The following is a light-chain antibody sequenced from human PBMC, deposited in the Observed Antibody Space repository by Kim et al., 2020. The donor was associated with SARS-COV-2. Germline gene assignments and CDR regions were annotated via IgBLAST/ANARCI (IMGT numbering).Light chain of an antibody. V-gene: IGLV3-1*01. CDR1: KLGDKY. CDR2: QDS. Sequence: SYELTQPPSVSVSPGQTASITCSGDKLGDKYACWYQQKPGQPPVLVIYQDSKRPSGIPERFSGSNSGNTATLTISGTQPMDEADFYCQAWDSNTGVFGGGTQLTVL. CDR3: QAWDSNTGV. J-gene: IGLJ3*02.